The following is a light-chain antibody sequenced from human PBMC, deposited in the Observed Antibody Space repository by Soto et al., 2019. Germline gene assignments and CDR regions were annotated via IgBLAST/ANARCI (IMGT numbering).Light chain of an antibody. Sequence: QSVLTQPASVSGSPGQSITISCTGTSSDVGGYNYVSWYQEHPGKAPKLMICDVSNRPSGVSNRFSGSKSGNTASLTISGLQAEDEADYYCSSYTTDSTYVFGTGTKVTVL. CDR1: SSDVGGYNY. CDR3: SSYTTDSTYV. V-gene: IGLV2-14*01. CDR2: DVS. J-gene: IGLJ1*01.